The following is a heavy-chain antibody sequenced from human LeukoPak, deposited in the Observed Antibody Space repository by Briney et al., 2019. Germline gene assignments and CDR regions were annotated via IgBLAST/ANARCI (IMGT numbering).Heavy chain of an antibody. CDR1: VGSFSGYY. J-gene: IGHJ5*02. V-gene: IGHV4-34*01. Sequence: SETLSLTCAVYVGSFSGYYWSWVRQPPWKGLEWIGEINHSGSTNYNPSLKSRVTISVDTSKNQFSLKLSSVTAADTAVYYCARGKGPRRRFLEWLPQNWFDPWGQGTLVTVSS. D-gene: IGHD3-3*01. CDR2: INHSGST. CDR3: ARGKGPRRRFLEWLPQNWFDP.